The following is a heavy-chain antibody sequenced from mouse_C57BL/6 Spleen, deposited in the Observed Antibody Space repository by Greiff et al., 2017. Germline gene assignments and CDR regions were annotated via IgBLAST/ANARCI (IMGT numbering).Heavy chain of an antibody. Sequence: VQLQQSGPELVKPGASVKISCKASGYSFTGYYMNWVKQSPEKSLEWIGEINPSTGGTTYNQKFKAKATLTVDKSSSTAYMQLKSLTSEDSAVYYCARSASSGDYYAMDYWGQGTSGTVSS. V-gene: IGHV1-42*01. J-gene: IGHJ4*01. CDR1: GYSFTGYY. CDR3: ARSASSGDYYAMDY. D-gene: IGHD3-2*02. CDR2: INPSTGGT.